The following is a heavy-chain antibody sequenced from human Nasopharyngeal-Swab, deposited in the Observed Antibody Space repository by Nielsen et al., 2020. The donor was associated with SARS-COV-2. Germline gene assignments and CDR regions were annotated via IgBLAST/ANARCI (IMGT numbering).Heavy chain of an antibody. V-gene: IGHV3-53*01. CDR2: VHSDGNT. CDR3: ASRGAANDPSTRDLPYSRRTFDL. CDR1: GFTVSSSY. Sequence: GESLKISCAASGFTVSSSYMSWVRQAPGKGLEWVSTVHSDGNTYFADSVRGRFTSSRDNSKNTLSLQMNSLRAEDTAVYYCASRGAANDPSTRDLPYSRRTFDLWGRGTLVTVSS. J-gene: IGHJ2*01. D-gene: IGHD4-11*01.